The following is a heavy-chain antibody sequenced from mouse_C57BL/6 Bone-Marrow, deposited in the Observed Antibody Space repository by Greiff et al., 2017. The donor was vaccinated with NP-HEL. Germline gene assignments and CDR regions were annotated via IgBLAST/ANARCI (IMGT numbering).Heavy chain of an antibody. V-gene: IGHV14-1*01. CDR2: IDPEDGDT. J-gene: IGHJ1*03. CDR3: TTWLRQDWYFEV. D-gene: IGHD2-2*01. CDR1: GFNIKDYY. Sequence: VQLQQSGAELVRPGASVKLSCTASGFNIKDYYMHWVKQRPEQGLEWIGRIDPEDGDTEYAPEFQGKATMTADTSTNTAYLQLSSLTAEDTAVYYCTTWLRQDWYFEVWGTGTTVTVSS.